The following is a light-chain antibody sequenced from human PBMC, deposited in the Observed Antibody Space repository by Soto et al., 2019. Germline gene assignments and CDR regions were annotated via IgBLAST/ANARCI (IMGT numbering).Light chain of an antibody. J-gene: IGLJ1*01. V-gene: IGLV1-40*01. Sequence: QSVLTRPPSVSGAPGQRVTISCTGSSSNIGAGYDVHWYQQFPGTAPRLLIYGNSNRPSGVPDRFSGSKSGTSASLAITGLQAEDEADYYCQSYDSSLSGYVFGTGTKLTVL. CDR3: QSYDSSLSGYV. CDR2: GNS. CDR1: SSNIGAGYD.